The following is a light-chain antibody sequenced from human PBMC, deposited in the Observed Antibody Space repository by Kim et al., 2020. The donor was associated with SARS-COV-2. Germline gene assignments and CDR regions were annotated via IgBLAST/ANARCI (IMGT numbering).Light chain of an antibody. V-gene: IGKV4-1*01. J-gene: IGKJ4*01. CDR2: WAS. CDR1: QSVLYSANNKNY. CDR3: QQYYRSPLT. Sequence: DIVMTQSPDSLAVSLGERATINCKSSQSVLYSANNKNYLAWYQQKAGQPPKLLIYWASTRESGVPDRFSGSGSGTDFTLTIGSLQAEDVAIYYCQQYYRSPLTFGGGTKVEI.